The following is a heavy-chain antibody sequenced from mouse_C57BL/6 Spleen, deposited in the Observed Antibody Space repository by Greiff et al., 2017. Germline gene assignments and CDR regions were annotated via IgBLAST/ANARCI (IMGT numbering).Heavy chain of an antibody. J-gene: IGHJ4*01. Sequence: EVKLMESGPELVKPGASVKISCKASGYSFTDYNMNWVKQSNGKSLEWIGVINPNYGTTSYNQKFKGKATLTVDQSSSTAYMQLNSLTSEDSAVYYCARMQGYGLTLYAMDYWGQGTSVTVSS. V-gene: IGHV1-39*01. CDR2: INPNYGTT. D-gene: IGHD1-1*02. CDR3: ARMQGYGLTLYAMDY. CDR1: GYSFTDYN.